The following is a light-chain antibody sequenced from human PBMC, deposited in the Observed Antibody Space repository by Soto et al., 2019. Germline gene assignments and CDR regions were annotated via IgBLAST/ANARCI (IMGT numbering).Light chain of an antibody. CDR2: EVS. J-gene: IGLJ2*01. Sequence: QSVLTQPASVSGTPGQSITISCTGTSSDVGGYDYVSWYQLHPGKAPKLKIFEVSNRPSGVSYRFPGSKSGNTASLTISGLQAEDEADYFCLSYAGNSIWLFGGGTKVTVL. V-gene: IGLV2-14*01. CDR1: SSDVGGYDY. CDR3: LSYAGNSIWL.